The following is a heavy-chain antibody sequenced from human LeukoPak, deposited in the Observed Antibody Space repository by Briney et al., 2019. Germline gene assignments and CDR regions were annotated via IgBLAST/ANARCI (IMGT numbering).Heavy chain of an antibody. D-gene: IGHD2-21*02. V-gene: IGHV1-69*13. Sequence: SVKVSCKASGGTFNSYAISWVRQAPGQGLEWMGGITPIFGTPKYAQKYQGRVTVTADESTSTAYMELSSLRSEDTAVYYCAAYCGGDCYSYFDYWGQGTLVTVSS. J-gene: IGHJ4*02. CDR3: AAYCGGDCYSYFDY. CDR1: GGTFNSYA. CDR2: ITPIFGTP.